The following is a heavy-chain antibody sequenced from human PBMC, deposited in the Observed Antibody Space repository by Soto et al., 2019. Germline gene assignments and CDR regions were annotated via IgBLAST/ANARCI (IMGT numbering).Heavy chain of an antibody. CDR2: IYSGGST. CDR3: ASAPYYYGSGSFDY. Sequence: EVPLVESGGGLVQPGGSLRLSCAASGFTVSSNYMSWVRQAPGKGLEWVSVIYSGGSTYYADSVKGRFTISRHNSKNTLYLQMNSLRAEDTAVYYCASAPYYYGSGSFDYWGQGTLVTVSS. V-gene: IGHV3-53*04. CDR1: GFTVSSNY. J-gene: IGHJ4*02. D-gene: IGHD3-10*01.